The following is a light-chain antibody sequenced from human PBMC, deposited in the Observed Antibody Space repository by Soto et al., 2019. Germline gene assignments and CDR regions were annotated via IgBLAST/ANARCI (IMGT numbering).Light chain of an antibody. V-gene: IGKV1-5*03. CDR3: QQYRSAST. CDR2: KAS. Sequence: DIQMTQSPSTLSAFVGDRVTITCRASQSVSNWLAWYQQKPGKAPRLLISKASTLESGVPSRFSGSGSGTEFPLSISSLPPEDFATYYCQQYRSASTFGQGTKLEIK. CDR1: QSVSNW. J-gene: IGKJ2*02.